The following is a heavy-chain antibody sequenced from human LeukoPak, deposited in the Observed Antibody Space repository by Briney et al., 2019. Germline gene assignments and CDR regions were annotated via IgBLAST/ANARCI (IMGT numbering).Heavy chain of an antibody. CDR2: IYTSGST. Sequence: PSETLSLTCTVSGGSISSGSYYWSWIRQPAGKGLEWIGRIYTSGSTNYNPSLKSRVTISVDTSKNQFSLKLSSVTAADTAVYYCARDYYDSSGYYPYYYYYYMDVWGKGTTVTISS. CDR1: GGSISSGSYY. J-gene: IGHJ6*03. D-gene: IGHD3-22*01. V-gene: IGHV4-61*02. CDR3: ARDYYDSSGYYPYYYYYYMDV.